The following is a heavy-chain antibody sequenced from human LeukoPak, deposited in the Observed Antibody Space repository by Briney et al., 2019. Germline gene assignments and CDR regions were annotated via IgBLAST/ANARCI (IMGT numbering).Heavy chain of an antibody. V-gene: IGHV4-34*01. Sequence: SETLSLTCAVYGGSFSGYYWSWIRQPPGKGLEWIGEINHSGSTNYNPSLKRRVTISVDTSKNQFSLKLSSVTAADTAVYYCARETQYSSWMVWGQGTLVTVSS. CDR1: GGSFSGYY. J-gene: IGHJ4*02. CDR2: INHSGST. D-gene: IGHD6-19*01. CDR3: ARETQYSSWMV.